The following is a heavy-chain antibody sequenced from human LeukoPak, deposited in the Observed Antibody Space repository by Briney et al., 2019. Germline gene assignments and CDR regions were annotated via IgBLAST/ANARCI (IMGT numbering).Heavy chain of an antibody. CDR3: AKAGYCRSTTCPDYYYMDV. J-gene: IGHJ6*03. V-gene: IGHV3-30*02. CDR2: IRYDGSNK. Sequence: GGSVRLSCAASGFTFSSYAMSWVRQAPGKGLEWVTFIRYDGSNKFYVDSVKGRFTISRDNSKNTLYLQMNSLRPEDTAVYYCAKAGYCRSTTCPDYYYMDVWGKGTTVTVSS. CDR1: GFTFSSYA. D-gene: IGHD2-2*01.